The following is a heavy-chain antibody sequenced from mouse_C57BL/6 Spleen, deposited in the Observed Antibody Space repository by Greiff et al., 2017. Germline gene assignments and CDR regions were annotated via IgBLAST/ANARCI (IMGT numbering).Heavy chain of an antibody. CDR3: AREGDYSWFAY. V-gene: IGHV3-1*01. CDR2: ISDSGST. J-gene: IGHJ3*01. CDR1: GYSITSGYD. D-gene: IGHD2-12*01. Sequence: EVKLMESGPGMVKPSQSLSLTCTVTGYSITSGYDWHWIRHFPGNKLEWMGYISDSGSTNYNPSLKSRISITHDTSKNHFFLKLNSVTTEDTATYYCAREGDYSWFAYWGQGTLVTVSA.